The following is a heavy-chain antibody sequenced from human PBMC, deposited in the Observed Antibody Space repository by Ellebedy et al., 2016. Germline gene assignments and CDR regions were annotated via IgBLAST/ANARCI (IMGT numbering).Heavy chain of an antibody. D-gene: IGHD3-9*01. CDR2: INGYNGEA. Sequence: ASVKVSXXASDYTFNTYGVSWVRQAPGQGLEWMGWINGYNGEAKYSQKLQGRVTMTTDTSTSTAYMELRSLRYDDTAVYFCARVAYDILTGQPYGMDVWGQGTTVTVSS. CDR3: ARVAYDILTGQPYGMDV. CDR1: DYTFNTYG. J-gene: IGHJ6*02. V-gene: IGHV1-18*01.